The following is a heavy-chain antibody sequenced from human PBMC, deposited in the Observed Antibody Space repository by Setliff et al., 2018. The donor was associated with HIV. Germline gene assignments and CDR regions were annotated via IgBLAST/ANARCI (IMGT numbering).Heavy chain of an antibody. D-gene: IGHD3-22*01. Sequence: SETLSLTCTVSGGSISSYYWSWIRQPPGKGLEWIGYIYYSGSTNYNPSLKSRVTIAVDTSKNQFSLKLSSVTAADTAVYYFARGYYYDSGHYFDYWGQGTLVTVSS. J-gene: IGHJ4*02. CDR2: IYYSGST. CDR3: ARGYYYDSGHYFDY. V-gene: IGHV4-59*01. CDR1: GGSISSYY.